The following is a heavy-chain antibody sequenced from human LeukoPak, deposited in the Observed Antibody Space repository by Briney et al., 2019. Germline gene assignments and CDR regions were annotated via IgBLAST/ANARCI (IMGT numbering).Heavy chain of an antibody. J-gene: IGHJ4*02. CDR3: AKGSYYDSSGLWAY. Sequence: GGSLRLSCAASGFTFSSYAMSWVRQAPGKGLEWVSAISGSGGSTYYADSVKGRFTISRDNSKNTLYLQMNCLRAEDTAVYYCAKGSYYDSSGLWAYWGQGTLVTVSS. CDR2: ISGSGGST. CDR1: GFTFSSYA. V-gene: IGHV3-23*01. D-gene: IGHD3-22*01.